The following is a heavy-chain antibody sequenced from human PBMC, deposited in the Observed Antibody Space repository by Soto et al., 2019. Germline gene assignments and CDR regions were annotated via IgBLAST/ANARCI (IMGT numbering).Heavy chain of an antibody. CDR1: GGSISSSNW. Sequence: PSETLSLTCAVSGGSISSSNWWSWVRQPPGKGLEWIGEIYHSGSTNYNPSLKSRVTISVDKSKNQFSLKLSSVTAADTAVYYCARAVAGTRGIFYYYYGMDVWGQGTTVT. D-gene: IGHD6-19*01. CDR3: ARAVAGTRGIFYYYYGMDV. J-gene: IGHJ6*02. V-gene: IGHV4-4*02. CDR2: IYHSGST.